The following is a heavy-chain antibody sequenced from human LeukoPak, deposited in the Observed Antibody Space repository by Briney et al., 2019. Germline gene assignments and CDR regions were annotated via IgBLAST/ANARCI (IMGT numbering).Heavy chain of an antibody. V-gene: IGHV1-2*02. Sequence: GASVKVSCKASGYTFTGYYMHWVRQAPGQGLEWMGWINPNTGGTNYAQNFQGRVTTTRDTSISTAYMELSSLRSDDTAVYYCARATPTITTEYWGQGTLVTVSS. CDR2: INPNTGGT. CDR3: ARATPTITTEY. D-gene: IGHD1-14*01. CDR1: GYTFTGYY. J-gene: IGHJ4*02.